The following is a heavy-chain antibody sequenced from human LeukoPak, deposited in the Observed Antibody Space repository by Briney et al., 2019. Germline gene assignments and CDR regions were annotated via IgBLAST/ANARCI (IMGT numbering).Heavy chain of an antibody. CDR1: GYTFTGYY. CDR2: INPNSGGT. J-gene: IGHJ3*02. CDR3: AREGLRTGPDAFDI. V-gene: IGHV1-2*04. Sequence: ASVKVSCKASGYTFTGYYMHWVRQAPGQGLEWMGWINPNSGGTNYAQKFQGWVTMTRDTSISTAYMELSRLRSDDTAVYYCAREGLRTGPDAFDIWGQGTMVTVSS. D-gene: IGHD4-17*01.